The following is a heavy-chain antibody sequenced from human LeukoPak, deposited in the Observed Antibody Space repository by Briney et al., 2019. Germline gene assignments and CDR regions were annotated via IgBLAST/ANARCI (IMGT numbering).Heavy chain of an antibody. CDR2: IYPGDSGP. J-gene: IGHJ3*01. V-gene: IGHV5-51*01. CDR3: GMSGDRVPLQDDVFDV. CDR1: GYSFTSYC. Sequence: GESLKIPCKVSGYSFTSYCIGWVRQMPGKGLEWMGIIYPGDSGPTYSPSFQGQVTISVDNSINTAYLQWSSLQASDTAMYYCGMSGDRVPLQDDVFDVWGQGTMVTVST. D-gene: IGHD1-26*01.